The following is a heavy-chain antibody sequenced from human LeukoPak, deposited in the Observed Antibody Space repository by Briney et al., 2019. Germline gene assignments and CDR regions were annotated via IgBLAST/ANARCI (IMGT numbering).Heavy chain of an antibody. J-gene: IGHJ4*02. CDR3: AKASNYDYLWGSQQIGYYFDH. V-gene: IGHV3-20*04. CDR2: INWDGYGT. D-gene: IGHD3-16*01. Sequence: GGSLRLSCAASGFTFDDYGMSGVRQAPGKGLEWVSGINWDGYGTGYADSVKGRCTISRDNAKNTLYLQMSSLRAEDTALYYCAKASNYDYLWGSQQIGYYFDHRGRGILVTVSS. CDR1: GFTFDDYG.